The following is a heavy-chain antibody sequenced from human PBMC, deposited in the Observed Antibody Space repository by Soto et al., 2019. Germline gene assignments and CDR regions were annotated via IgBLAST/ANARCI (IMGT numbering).Heavy chain of an antibody. CDR1: GYTFTSYG. CDR3: ARQPKLSITIFGVVIPDSYYFDY. V-gene: IGHV1-18*01. CDR2: ISAYNGNT. J-gene: IGHJ4*02. D-gene: IGHD3-3*01. Sequence: ASVKVSCKASGYTFTSYGISWVRQAPGQGLEWMGWISAYNGNTNYAQKLQGRVTMTTDTSTSTAYMELRSLRSDDTAVYYCARQPKLSITIFGVVIPDSYYFDYWGQGTLVTVSS.